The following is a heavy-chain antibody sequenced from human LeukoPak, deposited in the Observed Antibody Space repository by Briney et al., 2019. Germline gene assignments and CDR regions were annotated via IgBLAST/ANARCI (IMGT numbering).Heavy chain of an antibody. Sequence: GGSLRLSCAASGFTFSSYWMHWVRQAPGKGLEWVSGISWNSGSIGYADSVKGRFTISRDNAKNSLYLQMNSLRAEDTALYYCVRFDYWGQGTLVTVSS. CDR2: ISWNSGSI. CDR3: VRFDY. CDR1: GFTFSSYW. V-gene: IGHV3-9*01. J-gene: IGHJ4*02.